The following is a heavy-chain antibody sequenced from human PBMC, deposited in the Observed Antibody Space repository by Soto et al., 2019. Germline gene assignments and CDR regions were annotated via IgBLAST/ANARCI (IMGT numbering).Heavy chain of an antibody. Sequence: PXGSLRLSGAASGFTFSTYGMHWVRQAPGKGLEWVAVIWYDGSNKYYADSVKGRFTISRDNSKNTLYLQMNSLRAEDTAVYYCARDGSGSTHQFDYWGQGTLVTVSS. CDR3: ARDGSGSTHQFDY. CDR2: IWYDGSNK. CDR1: GFTFSTYG. J-gene: IGHJ4*02. D-gene: IGHD1-26*01. V-gene: IGHV3-33*01.